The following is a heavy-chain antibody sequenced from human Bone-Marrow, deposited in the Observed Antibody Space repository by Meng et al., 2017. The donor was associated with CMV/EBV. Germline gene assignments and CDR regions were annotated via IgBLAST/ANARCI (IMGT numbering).Heavy chain of an antibody. V-gene: IGHV1-46*01. D-gene: IGHD3-22*01. CDR3: ARARPERWYYYDSSGYWEPGWFDP. CDR2: INRSGGST. Sequence: YMHWVRQAHGQGLEWMGIINRSGGSTSNAQKFQGRVTITRDTSTSTVYMELSSQRSEDTAVYYCARARPERWYYYDSSGYWEPGWFDPWGQGTLVTVSS. J-gene: IGHJ5*02. CDR1: Y.